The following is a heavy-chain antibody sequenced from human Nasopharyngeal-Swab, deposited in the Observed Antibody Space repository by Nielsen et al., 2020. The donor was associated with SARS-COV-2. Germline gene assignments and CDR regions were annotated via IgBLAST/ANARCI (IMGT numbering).Heavy chain of an antibody. CDR3: ARDLSGSYADDAFDI. J-gene: IGHJ3*02. CDR1: GFTFSNYA. V-gene: IGHV3-23*01. D-gene: IGHD3-10*01. CDR2: ISGSGGSA. Sequence: GGSLRLSCAASGFTFSNYAMTWVRQAPRKGLEWVSTISGSGGSAYYADSVKGRFTISRDNSKNTLYLQMNSLRAEDTAVYYCARDLSGSYADDAFDIWGQGTMVTVSS.